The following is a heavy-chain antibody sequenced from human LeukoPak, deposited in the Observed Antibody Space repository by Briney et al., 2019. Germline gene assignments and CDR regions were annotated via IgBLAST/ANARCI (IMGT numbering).Heavy chain of an antibody. CDR1: GGSISSSSYY. J-gene: IGHJ6*03. D-gene: IGHD6-13*01. CDR2: IYYSGST. CDR3: ARTPEAHSWRTRYYDYYMDV. Sequence: SETLSLTCTISGGSISSSSYYWGWIRQPPGKGLEWIGSIYYSGSTNYNPSLKRRVTISVDTSKNQFSLKLSSVTAADTAVYYCARTPEAHSWRTRYYDYYMDVWGKGTTVTVSS. V-gene: IGHV4-61*05.